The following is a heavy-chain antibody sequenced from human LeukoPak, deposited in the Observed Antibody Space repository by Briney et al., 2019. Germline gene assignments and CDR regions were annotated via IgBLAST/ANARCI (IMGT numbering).Heavy chain of an antibody. CDR1: GGSISSSSYY. Sequence: SETLSLTCTVSGGSISSSSYYWGWIRQPPGKGLEWIGSIYYSGSTYYNPSLKSRVTISVDTSKNQFSLKLSSVTAADTAVYYCARGENLQWLRFFDAFDIWGQGTMVTVSS. J-gene: IGHJ3*02. CDR3: ARGENLQWLRFFDAFDI. V-gene: IGHV4-39*07. D-gene: IGHD5-12*01. CDR2: IYYSGST.